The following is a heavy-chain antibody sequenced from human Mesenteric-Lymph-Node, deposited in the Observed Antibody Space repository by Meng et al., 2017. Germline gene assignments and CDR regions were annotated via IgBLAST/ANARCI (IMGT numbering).Heavy chain of an antibody. J-gene: IGHJ4*02. D-gene: IGHD2/OR15-2a*01. CDR2: INHSGST. Sequence: QVQLHQWAAGLLKPSETLSLTCAVYGGSFSGYYWSWIRQPPGKGLEWIGEINHSGSTNYNPSLKSRVTISVDTSKNQFSLKLSSVTAADTAVYYCARGFLSFVRVFDYWGQGTLVTVSS. CDR3: ARGFLSFVRVFDY. V-gene: IGHV4-34*01. CDR1: GGSFSGYY.